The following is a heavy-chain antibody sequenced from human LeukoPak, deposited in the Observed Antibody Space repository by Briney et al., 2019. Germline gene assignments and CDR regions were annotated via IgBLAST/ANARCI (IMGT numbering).Heavy chain of an antibody. D-gene: IGHD1-1*01. J-gene: IGHJ4*02. CDR3: AKLLGTSTTYDS. V-gene: IGHV3-23*01. Sequence: GGSLRLSCAASGFIFSSYAMSWVRQAPGKGLEWVSTISGSGGSTYYADSVKGRFTISRDNTKSSLYLQMNSLGAEGTAMYYCAKLLGTSTTYDSWGQGARVTVSS. CDR1: GFIFSSYA. CDR2: ISGSGGST.